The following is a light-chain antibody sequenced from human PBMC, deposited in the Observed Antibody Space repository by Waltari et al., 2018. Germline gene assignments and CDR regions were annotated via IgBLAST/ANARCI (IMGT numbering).Light chain of an antibody. CDR1: QAIDNR. CDR2: ATS. V-gene: IGKV1-12*01. J-gene: IGKJ5*01. Sequence: DIQMTQSPSSVSASVGDRVTISCRASQAIDNRVAWYQVTTGKAPKLLIYATSSLHSGVPSRFTGSGSGTDFTLTIASLQPDDFATYYCQQASSFLLTFGQGTRLEIK. CDR3: QQASSFLLT.